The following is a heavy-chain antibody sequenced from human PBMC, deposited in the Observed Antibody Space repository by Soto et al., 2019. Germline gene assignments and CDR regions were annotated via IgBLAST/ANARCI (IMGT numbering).Heavy chain of an antibody. CDR1: GGTFSSYT. J-gene: IGHJ3*02. V-gene: IGHV1-69*02. CDR3: ARNRNSSYNWNYYRPDDAFDI. Sequence: GASVKVSCKASGGTFSSYTISWVRQAPGQGLEWMGRIIPILGIANYAQKFQGRVTITADKSTSTAYMELSSLRSEDTAVYYCARNRNSSYNWNYYRPDDAFDIWGQGTTVTVSS. D-gene: IGHD1-7*01. CDR2: IIPILGIA.